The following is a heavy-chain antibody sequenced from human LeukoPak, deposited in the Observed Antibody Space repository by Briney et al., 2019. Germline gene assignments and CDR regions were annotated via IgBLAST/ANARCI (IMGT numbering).Heavy chain of an antibody. V-gene: IGHV4-39*01. CDR1: GGSISTSDYL. D-gene: IGHD3-16*01. CDR3: VRRNYVSGRIDP. J-gene: IGHJ5*02. CDR2: FYYNGVT. Sequence: SETLSLTCTVSGGSISTSDYLWAWVRQPPGKGLEWFGDFYYNGVTSYSPSLKSRVTISVDTPKNQFSLNLTSVTAADTAVYYCVRRNYVSGRIDPWGQGTLVTVSS.